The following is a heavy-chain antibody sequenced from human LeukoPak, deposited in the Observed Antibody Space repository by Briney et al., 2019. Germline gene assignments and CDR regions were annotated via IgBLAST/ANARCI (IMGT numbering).Heavy chain of an antibody. CDR2: ISWNSGTI. J-gene: IGHJ4*02. D-gene: IGHD3-22*01. CDR3: AKDMESGYYTPGACDY. CDR1: GFNFHDYA. V-gene: IGHV3-9*01. Sequence: PGGSLRLSCAASGFNFHDYAMHWVRQAPGKGLEWVSGISWNSGTIGYADSVKGRFTISRDNAKNSLYLQMHSLRADDTALYCCAKDMESGYYTPGACDYWGQGIQVTVSS.